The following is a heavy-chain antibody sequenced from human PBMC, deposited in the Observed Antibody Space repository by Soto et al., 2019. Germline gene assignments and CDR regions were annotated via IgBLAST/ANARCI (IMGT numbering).Heavy chain of an antibody. V-gene: IGHV4-59*01. CDR2: IYYSGST. CDR3: ASTIEGSYGY. J-gene: IGHJ4*02. Sequence: PSETLSLTCTVSGGSISSYYWSWIRQPPGKVLEWIGYIYYSGSTHYNPSLKSRVTISVDTSKNQFSLKLSSVTAADTAVYYCASTIEGSYGYGGQGTRVNVSS. D-gene: IGHD1-26*01. CDR1: GGSISSYY.